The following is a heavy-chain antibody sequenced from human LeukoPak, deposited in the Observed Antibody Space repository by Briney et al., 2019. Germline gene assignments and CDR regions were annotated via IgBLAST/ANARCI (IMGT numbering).Heavy chain of an antibody. CDR3: ARVKYYYDSSGENDAFDI. D-gene: IGHD3-22*01. Sequence: SETLSLTCTVSGGSISSGSYYWSWIRQPAGKGLEWIGRIYTSGSTNYNPSLKSRVTISVDTSKNQFSLKLSSVTAADTAVYYCARVKYYYDSSGENDAFDIWGQGTMVTVSS. CDR2: IYTSGST. CDR1: GGSISSGSYY. J-gene: IGHJ3*02. V-gene: IGHV4-61*02.